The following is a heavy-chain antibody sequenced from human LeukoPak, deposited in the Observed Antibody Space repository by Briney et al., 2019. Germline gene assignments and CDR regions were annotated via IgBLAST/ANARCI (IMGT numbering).Heavy chain of an antibody. V-gene: IGHV3-21*01. CDR2: ISSSSSYI. CDR1: GFTFSSYS. CDR3: ARDTVTTPSFDF. J-gene: IGHJ4*02. D-gene: IGHD4-17*01. Sequence: GGSLRLSCAASGFTFSSYSMNWVRQAPGKGLEWVSSISSSSSYIYYADSVKGRFTISRDNAKNSLYLQMNSLRAEDTAVYYCARDTVTTPSFDFWGQGTLVTVSP.